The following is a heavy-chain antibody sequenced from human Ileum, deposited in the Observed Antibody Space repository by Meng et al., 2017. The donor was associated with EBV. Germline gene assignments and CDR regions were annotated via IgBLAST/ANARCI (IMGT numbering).Heavy chain of an antibody. Sequence: VKLVESGGGLVQAGWSLKLSCAASAFSFSSQGMGWVSQAPGKGREWVAVISYDGSTKYYVDSVKGRFTISRDNSKSTLYLQMNGLRDEDTAVYYCAKEEVSRRFDYWGQGTLVTASS. CDR1: AFSFSSQG. D-gene: IGHD5/OR15-5a*01. CDR3: AKEEVSRRFDY. J-gene: IGHJ4*02. V-gene: IGHV3-30*18. CDR2: ISYDGSTK.